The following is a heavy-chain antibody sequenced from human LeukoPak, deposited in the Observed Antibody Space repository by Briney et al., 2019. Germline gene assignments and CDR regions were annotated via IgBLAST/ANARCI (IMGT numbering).Heavy chain of an antibody. J-gene: IGHJ3*02. D-gene: IGHD4-17*01. CDR2: IYYSGST. Sequence: PSVTLSLTCTVSGGSISSGDYYWSWIRQPPGKGLEWIGYIYYSGSTYYNPSLKSRITISIDTSKNQFSLKLRSVTAADTAVYYCARDRNYGAKAGAFDIWGQGTMVTVSS. CDR1: GGSISSGDYY. V-gene: IGHV4-30-4*08. CDR3: ARDRNYGAKAGAFDI.